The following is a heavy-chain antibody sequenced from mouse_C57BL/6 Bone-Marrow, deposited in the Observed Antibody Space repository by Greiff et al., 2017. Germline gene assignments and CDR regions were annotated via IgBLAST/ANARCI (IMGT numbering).Heavy chain of an antibody. CDR3: ARLPLTTPVGFAY. J-gene: IGHJ3*01. CDR2: IHPNSGST. CDR1: GYTFTSYW. V-gene: IGHV1-64*01. Sequence: VQLQQPGAELVKPGASVKLSCKASGYTFTSYWMHWVKQRPGQGLEWIGMIHPNSGSTNYNEKFKSKATLPVDKSSSTAYMQLSSLTSEDSAVYYCARLPLTTPVGFAYWGQGTLVTVSA. D-gene: IGHD1-1*01.